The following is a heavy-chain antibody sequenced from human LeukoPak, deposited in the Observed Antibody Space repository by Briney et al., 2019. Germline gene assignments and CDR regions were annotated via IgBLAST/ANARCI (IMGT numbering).Heavy chain of an antibody. V-gene: IGHV3-74*01. CDR3: ARGGNYALDY. CDR1: GFTFNSYW. J-gene: IGHJ4*02. D-gene: IGHD3-22*01. Sequence: GGSLRLSCAASGFTFNSYWMHWVRLVPGKGLVWISCIKGDGSEMRYEDSVKGRFTISRDNAKNTLYLQMNSLRAEDTAIYYRARGGNYALDYVGQGALVTVSS. CDR2: IKGDGSEM.